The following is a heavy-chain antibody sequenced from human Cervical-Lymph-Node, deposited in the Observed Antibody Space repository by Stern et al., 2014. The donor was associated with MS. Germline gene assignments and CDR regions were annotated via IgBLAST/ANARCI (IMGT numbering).Heavy chain of an antibody. J-gene: IGHJ5*02. CDR2: IYWDDDN. V-gene: IGHV2-5*02. CDR3: AHVITGALGP. D-gene: IGHD1-20*01. Sequence: QITLKESGPTLIKPTQTLTLTCTFSGFSLTSPGLGVAWIRQPPGKTLEWLALIYWDDDNRYSPSLKNRLTITKDLSRNQVVLTMTNVDPVDTATYYCAHVITGALGPWGQGILVTVSS. CDR1: GFSLTSPGLG.